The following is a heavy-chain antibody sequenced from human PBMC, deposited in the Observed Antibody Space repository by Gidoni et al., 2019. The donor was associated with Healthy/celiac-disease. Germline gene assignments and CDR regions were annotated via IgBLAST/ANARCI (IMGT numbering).Heavy chain of an antibody. J-gene: IGHJ4*02. CDR1: GFTFSSYG. V-gene: IGHV3-30*18. Sequence: QVQLVESGGGVVQPGRSLRLSCAASGFTFSSYGMHWVRQAPGKGLEWVAVISYDGSNKYYADSVKGRFTISRDNSKNTLYLQMNSLRAEDTAVYYCAKDSLRGIDYWGQGTLVTVSS. D-gene: IGHD3-16*01. CDR2: ISYDGSNK. CDR3: AKDSLRGIDY.